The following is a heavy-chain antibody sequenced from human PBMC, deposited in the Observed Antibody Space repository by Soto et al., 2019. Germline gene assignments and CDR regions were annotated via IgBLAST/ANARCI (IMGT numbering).Heavy chain of an antibody. CDR3: ARGSSSYYDYGMDV. CDR2: IYDSGST. D-gene: IGHD6-6*01. Sequence: SETLSLTCAVSGDSISRGGYSWTWIRQPPGKALEWIGNIYDSGSTSYNPSLKSRVTISVDTSKNQFSLRLTSATAADTAVYFCARGSSSYYDYGMDVWGQGTTVTVSS. V-gene: IGHV4-30-2*01. CDR1: GDSISRGGYS. J-gene: IGHJ6*02.